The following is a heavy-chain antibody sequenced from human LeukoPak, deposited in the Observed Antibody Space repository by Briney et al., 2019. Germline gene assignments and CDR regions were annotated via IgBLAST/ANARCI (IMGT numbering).Heavy chain of an antibody. Sequence: ASVKVSCKASAYTSTGYYLHWVRQAPGQGLECMGWIDPNNGDTKYAQKFQGRVTMTRDRSISTAYMELSRLTSDDTAVYYCARRSRNGLDAFDIWGQGTMVTVSS. CDR3: ARRSRNGLDAFDI. D-gene: IGHD1-14*01. J-gene: IGHJ3*02. V-gene: IGHV1-2*02. CDR2: IDPNNGDT. CDR1: AYTSTGYY.